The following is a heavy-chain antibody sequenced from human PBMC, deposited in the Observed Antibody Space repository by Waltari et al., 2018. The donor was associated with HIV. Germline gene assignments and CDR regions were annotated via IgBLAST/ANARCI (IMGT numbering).Heavy chain of an antibody. V-gene: IGHV5-51*01. CDR3: ARQGNDYGMDV. CDR1: GSRFNAYW. J-gene: IGHJ6*02. Sequence: EVHLVQSGAEVKKPGESLKISCKASGSRFNAYWIAWVRQMPGKGLEWVGIIYPGDSETEYSPSFQGQVTMSADKSITTAHLQWASLKASDSAIYFCARQGNDYGMDVWGQGTTVTVTS. CDR2: IYPGDSET.